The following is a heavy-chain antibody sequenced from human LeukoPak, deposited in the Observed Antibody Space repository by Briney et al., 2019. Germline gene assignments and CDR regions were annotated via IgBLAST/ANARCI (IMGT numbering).Heavy chain of an antibody. CDR3: ARPNDYGYYLDY. CDR2: IYPGDSDT. Sequence: KNGESLKISCKGSGYSFNNYWIGWVRQMPGKGLEWMGIIYPGDSDTRYSPSFQGRVTISVDKSISTAYPQWSSLKASDTAIYYCARPNDYGYYLDYWGQGTLVTVST. J-gene: IGHJ4*02. V-gene: IGHV5-51*01. D-gene: IGHD4-17*01. CDR1: GYSFNNYW.